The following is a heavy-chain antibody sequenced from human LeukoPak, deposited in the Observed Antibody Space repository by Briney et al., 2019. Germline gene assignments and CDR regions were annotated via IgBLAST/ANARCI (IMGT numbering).Heavy chain of an antibody. CDR2: ISPYNGHT. Sequence: ASVKVSCKASGYIFITYGISWVRQAPGQGLEWMGWISPYNGHTNYAQKLQGRVTMSRDTSISAAFMELSSLRSDDTAVYYCARGISGWSNWFDSWGQGTLVTVSS. V-gene: IGHV1-18*01. J-gene: IGHJ5*01. D-gene: IGHD6-19*01. CDR1: GYIFITYG. CDR3: ARGISGWSNWFDS.